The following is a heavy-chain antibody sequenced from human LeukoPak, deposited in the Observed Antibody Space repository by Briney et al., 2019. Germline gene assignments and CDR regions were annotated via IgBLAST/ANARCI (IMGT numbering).Heavy chain of an antibody. Sequence: GASVKVSCKASGYTFTSYGISWVRQAPGQGLEWMGRIIPILGIANYAQKFQGRVTITADKSTSTAYMELSSLRSEDTAVYYCASYPSGSYTSDAFDIWGQGTMVTVSS. CDR3: ASYPSGSYTSDAFDI. CDR1: GYTFTSYG. CDR2: IIPILGIA. V-gene: IGHV1-69*04. J-gene: IGHJ3*02. D-gene: IGHD1-26*01.